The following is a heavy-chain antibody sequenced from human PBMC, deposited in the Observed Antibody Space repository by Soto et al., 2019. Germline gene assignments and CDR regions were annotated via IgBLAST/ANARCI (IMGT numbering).Heavy chain of an antibody. Sequence: SETLSLTCTVSGGSISSYYWSWIRQPPGKGLEWIGYIYYSGSTNYNPSLKSRVTISVDTSKNQFSLKLSSVTTADTAVYYCARRGDYEDWFDPWGQGTLVTVSS. D-gene: IGHD4-17*01. CDR2: IYYSGST. CDR1: GGSISSYY. J-gene: IGHJ5*02. CDR3: ARRGDYEDWFDP. V-gene: IGHV4-59*08.